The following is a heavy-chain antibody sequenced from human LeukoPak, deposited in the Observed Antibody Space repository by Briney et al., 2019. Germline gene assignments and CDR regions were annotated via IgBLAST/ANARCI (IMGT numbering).Heavy chain of an antibody. CDR3: ARPRSLMSRDAFDI. J-gene: IGHJ3*02. V-gene: IGHV1-18*01. D-gene: IGHD3-16*01. CDR1: GYTFTSYD. Sequence: ASVKVSCKASGYTFTSYDINWVRQAPGQGLEWMGWISGYNGNTNYAQKLQGRVTMTTDTSTSTVYLELWSLRSDDTAVYYCARPRSLMSRDAFDIWGQGTMVTVSS. CDR2: ISGYNGNT.